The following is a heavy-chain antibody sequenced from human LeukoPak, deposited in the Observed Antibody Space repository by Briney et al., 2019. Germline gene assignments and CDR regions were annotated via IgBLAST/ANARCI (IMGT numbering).Heavy chain of an antibody. V-gene: IGHV4-59*01. D-gene: IGHD6-13*01. CDR1: GGSISSYY. CDR2: IYYSGST. J-gene: IGHJ4*02. Sequence: PSETLSLTCTVSGGSISSYYWSWLREPPGKGLEGMGYIYYSGSTNYNPSLKSRVTISVDTSTNHFSLKLSSVTAADTAVYYCASGSWAYYFDYWGQGTLVTVSS. CDR3: ASGSWAYYFDY.